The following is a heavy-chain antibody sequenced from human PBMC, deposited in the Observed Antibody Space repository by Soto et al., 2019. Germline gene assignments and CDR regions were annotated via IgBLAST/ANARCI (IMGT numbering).Heavy chain of an antibody. CDR3: ARAPYYYGSSRLNNWFDP. J-gene: IGHJ5*02. V-gene: IGHV1-69*13. D-gene: IGHD3-10*01. CDR2: IIPIFGTA. CDR1: GGTFSSYA. Sequence: ASVKVSCKASGGTFSSYAISWVRQAPGQGLEWMGGIIPIFGTANYAQKFQGRVTITADESTSTAYMELSSLRSEDTAVYYCARAPYYYGSSRLNNWFDPWGQGTLVTVSS.